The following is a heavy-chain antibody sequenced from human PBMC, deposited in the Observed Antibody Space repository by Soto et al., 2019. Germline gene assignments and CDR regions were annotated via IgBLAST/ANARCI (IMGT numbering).Heavy chain of an antibody. CDR3: AGPIAAARQYYYYYYGMDV. D-gene: IGHD6-13*01. CDR1: GYSFTSYW. J-gene: IGHJ6*02. Sequence: GESLKISCKGSGYSFTSYWISWVRQMPGKGLEWMGRIDPSDSYTNYSPSFQGHVTISADKSISTVYLQWSSLKASDTAMYYCAGPIAAARQYYYYYYGMDVWGQGTTVTVSS. CDR2: IDPSDSYT. V-gene: IGHV5-10-1*01.